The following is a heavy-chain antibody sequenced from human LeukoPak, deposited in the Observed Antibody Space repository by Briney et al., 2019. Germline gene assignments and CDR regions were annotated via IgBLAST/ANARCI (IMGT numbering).Heavy chain of an antibody. CDR3: AELGITMIGGV. CDR1: GFTFSSYE. V-gene: IGHV3-48*03. D-gene: IGHD3-10*02. Sequence: GGSLRLSCAASGFTFSSYEMNWVRQAPGKGLEWVSYISSSGSTIYYADSVKGRFTTSRDNAKNSLYLQMNSLRAEDTAVYYCAELGITMIGGVWGEGTTVTISS. CDR2: ISSSGSTI. J-gene: IGHJ6*04.